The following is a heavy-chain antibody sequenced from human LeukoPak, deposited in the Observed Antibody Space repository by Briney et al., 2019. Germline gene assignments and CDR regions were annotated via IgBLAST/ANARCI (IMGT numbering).Heavy chain of an antibody. CDR3: SKSSLRYNWNEV. Sequence: SQTLSLTCAISGDSVSRNSAAWNWIRQSPSKGLEWLGRTYYRSKWYNDYGVSVKSRITINPDTSKNQFSLQLNSVTPEDTAVYYCSKSSLRYNWNEVWGQGTLVTVSS. CDR1: GDSVSRNSAA. CDR2: TYYRSKWYN. J-gene: IGHJ5*02. V-gene: IGHV6-1*01. D-gene: IGHD4-17*01.